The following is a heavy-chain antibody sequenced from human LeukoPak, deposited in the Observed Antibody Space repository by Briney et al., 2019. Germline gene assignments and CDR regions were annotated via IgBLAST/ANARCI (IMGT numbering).Heavy chain of an antibody. V-gene: IGHV1-18*01. J-gene: IGHJ3*02. CDR2: ISAYNGNT. CDR1: GYTFTSYG. CDR3: AAEDDYVWKSYRSLDI. Sequence: GASVKVSCKTSGYTFTSYGISWVRQAPGQRLEWMGWISAYNGNTNYAQRFQGRVAITRDMSTSTAYMELSSLRSEDTAVYYCAAEDDYVWKSYRSLDIWGQGTMVTVSS. D-gene: IGHD3-16*02.